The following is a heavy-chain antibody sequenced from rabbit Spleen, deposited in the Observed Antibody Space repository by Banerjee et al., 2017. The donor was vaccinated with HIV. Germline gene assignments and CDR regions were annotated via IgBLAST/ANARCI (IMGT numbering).Heavy chain of an antibody. CDR2: IVTGSGTT. D-gene: IGHD6-1*01. CDR1: GLDFSRSNY. V-gene: IGHV1S40*01. J-gene: IGHJ4*01. CDR3: ASAYSDVYFNL. Sequence: QSLEESGGGLVQPEGSLTLTCTASGLDFSRSNYMCWVRQAPGKGLEWIGCIVTGSGTTYYASWVNGRFTISKTSSTTVTLQMTSLTAADTATYFCASAYSDVYFNLWGPGTLVTVS.